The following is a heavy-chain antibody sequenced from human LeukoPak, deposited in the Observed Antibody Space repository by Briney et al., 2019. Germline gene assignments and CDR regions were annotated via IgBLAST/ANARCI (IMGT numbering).Heavy chain of an antibody. CDR1: GFTFSNYG. J-gene: IGHJ4*02. CDR2: ISYDGSNR. D-gene: IGHD2-2*01. Sequence: GRPLRLSCAASGFTFSNYGMHWVRQAPGKGLEWVAFISYDGSNRYYADSVKGRFTISRDNSKNTLFLQMDSLRAEDTALYYCARARGSYCGSTSCYFDHWGQGTLVTVSS. CDR3: ARARGSYCGSTSCYFDH. V-gene: IGHV3-30*19.